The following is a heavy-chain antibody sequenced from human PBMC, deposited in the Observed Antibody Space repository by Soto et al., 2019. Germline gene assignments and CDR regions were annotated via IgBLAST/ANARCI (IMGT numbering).Heavy chain of an antibody. CDR1: GGTFSSYA. CDR3: ARDPLAYCGGDCPEDYYYGMDV. D-gene: IGHD2-21*02. CDR2: IIPIFGTA. V-gene: IGHV1-69*01. Sequence: QVQLVQSGAEVKKPGSSVKVSCKASGGTFSSYAISWVRQAPGQGLEWMGGIIPIFGTANYAQKFQGRVTITADESTSTAYMELSSLRSEETAVYYCARDPLAYCGGDCPEDYYYGMDVWGQGTTVTVSS. J-gene: IGHJ6*02.